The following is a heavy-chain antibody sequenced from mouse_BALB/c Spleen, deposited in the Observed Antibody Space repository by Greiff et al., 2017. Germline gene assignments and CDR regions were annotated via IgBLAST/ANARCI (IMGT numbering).Heavy chain of an antibody. V-gene: IGHV1-14*01. Sequence: EVHLAESGPELVKPGASVKMSCKASGYTFTSYVMHWVKQKPGQGLEWIGYINPYNDGTKYNEKFKGKATLTSDKSSSTAYMELSSLTSEDSAVYYCARGMGSYYHYAMDYWGQGTSVTVSS. CDR1: GYTFTSYV. CDR2: INPYNDGT. CDR3: ARGMGSYYHYAMDY. J-gene: IGHJ4*01. D-gene: IGHD2-12*01.